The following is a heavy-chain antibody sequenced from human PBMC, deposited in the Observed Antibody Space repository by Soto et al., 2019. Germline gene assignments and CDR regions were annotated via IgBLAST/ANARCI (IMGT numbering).Heavy chain of an antibody. V-gene: IGHV4-30-4*01. CDR2: VYYRDRA. Sequence: QVQLQESGPGLVKPSQTLSLTCTVSGGSIRSSDYYWSWIRQPPGKGLGWIGYVYYRDRAYYNPSRQSRGFKSIDTSKNQFSLTLSSVTAADTAVYYCARVIITATGTSGFDSWGQGTLVTVSS. J-gene: IGHJ4*02. CDR3: ARVIITATGTSGFDS. CDR1: GGSIRSSDYY. D-gene: IGHD6-13*01.